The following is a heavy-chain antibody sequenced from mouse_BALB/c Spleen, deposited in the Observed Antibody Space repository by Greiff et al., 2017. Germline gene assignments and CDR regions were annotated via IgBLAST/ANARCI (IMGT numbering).Heavy chain of an antibody. V-gene: IGHV2-2*02. D-gene: IGHD2-1*01. Sequence: VQLQESGPGLVQPSQSLSITCTVSGFSLTSYGVHWVRQSPGKGLEWLGVIWSGGSTDYNAAFISRLSISKDNSKSQVFFKMNSLQANDTAIYYCARKNGNYVWYFDVWGAGTTVTVSS. CDR3: ARKNGNYVWYFDV. J-gene: IGHJ1*01. CDR2: IWSGGST. CDR1: GFSLTSYG.